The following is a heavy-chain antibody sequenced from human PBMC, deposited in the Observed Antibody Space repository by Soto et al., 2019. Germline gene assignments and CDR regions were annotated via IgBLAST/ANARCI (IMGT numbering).Heavy chain of an antibody. Sequence: QVQLQQWGAGLLKPSETLSLTCAVYGGSFSGYYWSWIRQPPGKGLEWIGEINHSGSTKYNPSLKSRVTILVDMSKKQISLRLSSGTAADTAVYYCARGPVHSSGWYGLDYWGQGTLVTVSS. CDR2: INHSGST. CDR1: GGSFSGYY. D-gene: IGHD6-19*01. V-gene: IGHV4-34*01. J-gene: IGHJ4*02. CDR3: ARGPVHSSGWYGLDY.